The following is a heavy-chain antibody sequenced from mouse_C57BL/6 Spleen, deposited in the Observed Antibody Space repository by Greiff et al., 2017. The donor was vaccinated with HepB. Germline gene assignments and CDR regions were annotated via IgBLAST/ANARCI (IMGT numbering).Heavy chain of an antibody. Sequence: QVQLKQPGAELVKPGASVKMSCKASGYTFTSYWITWVKQRPGQGLEWIGDIYPGSGSTNYNEKCKSKATLTVDTSSSTAYMQLSSLTSEDSAVYYCARDGDWDDYYAMDYWGQGTSVTVSS. J-gene: IGHJ4*01. CDR3: ARDGDWDDYYAMDY. D-gene: IGHD4-1*01. CDR1: GYTFTSYW. V-gene: IGHV1-55*01. CDR2: IYPGSGST.